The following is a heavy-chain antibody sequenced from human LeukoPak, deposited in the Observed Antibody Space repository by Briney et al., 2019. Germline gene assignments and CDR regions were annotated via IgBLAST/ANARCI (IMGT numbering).Heavy chain of an antibody. J-gene: IGHJ4*02. Sequence: ASVKVSCKASGYTFTGYYMHWVRQAPGQGLEWMGWINPNSGGTNYAQTFQGRVTMTRDTSLSTAYMELSRLRSDETAVYYFSRGIMGGQDFDYWGQGTLVTVSS. CDR1: GYTFTGYY. CDR2: INPNSGGT. D-gene: IGHD3-16*01. V-gene: IGHV1-2*02. CDR3: SRGIMGGQDFDY.